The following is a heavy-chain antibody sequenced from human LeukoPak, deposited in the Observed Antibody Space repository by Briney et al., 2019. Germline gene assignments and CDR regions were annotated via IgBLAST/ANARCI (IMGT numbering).Heavy chain of an antibody. D-gene: IGHD3-22*01. J-gene: IGHJ4*02. V-gene: IGHV4-39*07. CDR3: ARVGFRSHYDSSGSRVRSPYLYFDY. CDR2: IYYSGST. CDR1: GGSISSSSYY. Sequence: PSETLSLTCTVSGGSISSSSYYWGWIRQPPGKGLEWIGSIYYSGSTYYNPPLKSRVTISVDTSKNQFSLKLSSVTAADTAVYYCARVGFRSHYDSSGSRVRSPYLYFDYWGQGTLVTVSS.